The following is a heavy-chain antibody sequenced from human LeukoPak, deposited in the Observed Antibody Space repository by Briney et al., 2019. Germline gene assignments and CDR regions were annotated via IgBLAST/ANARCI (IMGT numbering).Heavy chain of an antibody. CDR1: GFTFDDYA. CDR3: AKEGPIAVAAYFDY. Sequence: GGSLRLSCAASGFTFDDYAMHWVRQAPGKGLDWVSLITGDGGSTYYADSVKGRFTISRDNSKNSLYLQLNSLRTEDTALYYCAKEGPIAVAAYFDYWGQGTLVTVSS. CDR2: ITGDGGST. J-gene: IGHJ4*02. D-gene: IGHD6-19*01. V-gene: IGHV3-43*02.